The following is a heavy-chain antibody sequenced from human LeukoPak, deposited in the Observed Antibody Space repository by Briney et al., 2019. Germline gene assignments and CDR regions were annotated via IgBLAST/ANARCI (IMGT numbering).Heavy chain of an antibody. J-gene: IGHJ4*02. CDR2: ISAYNGNT. D-gene: IGHD6-19*01. CDR1: GYTFTSYS. V-gene: IGHV1-18*01. Sequence: ASAKVSCKASGYTFTSYSISWVRQAPGQGLEWMGWISAYNGNTNYAQKLQGRVTMTTDTSTSTAYMELRSLRSDDTAVYYCARQIAVAGTYYFDYWGQGTLVTVSS. CDR3: ARQIAVAGTYYFDY.